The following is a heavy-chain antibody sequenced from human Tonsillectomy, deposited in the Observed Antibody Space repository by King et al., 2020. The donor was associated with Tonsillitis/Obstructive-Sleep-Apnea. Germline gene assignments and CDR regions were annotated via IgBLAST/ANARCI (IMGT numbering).Heavy chain of an antibody. CDR1: GGTFSSYA. D-gene: IGHD2-2*01. Sequence: QLVQSGAEVKKPGSSVKVSCKASGGTFSSYAISWVRQAPGQGLEWMGGIIPIFGTANYAQKFQGRVTITADESTSTAYMELSSLSSEDTAVYYFASGSLYCSSTSCYDDDAFDIWGQGTMVTVSS. CDR2: IIPIFGTA. CDR3: ASGSLYCSSTSCYDDDAFDI. V-gene: IGHV1-69*01. J-gene: IGHJ3*02.